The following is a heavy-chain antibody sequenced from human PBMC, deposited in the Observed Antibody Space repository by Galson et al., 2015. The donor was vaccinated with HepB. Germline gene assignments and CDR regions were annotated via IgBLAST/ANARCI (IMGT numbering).Heavy chain of an antibody. CDR3: ATVGDGKIVVDAFDI. V-gene: IGHV1-24*01. J-gene: IGHJ3*02. CDR2: FDPEDGET. CDR1: GYTLTELS. D-gene: IGHD3-22*01. Sequence: SVKVSCKVSGYTLTELSMHWVRQAPGKGLEWMGGFDPEDGETIYAQKFQGRVTMTEDTSTDTAYMELSSLRSEDTAVYYCATVGDGKIVVDAFDIWGQGTMVTVSS.